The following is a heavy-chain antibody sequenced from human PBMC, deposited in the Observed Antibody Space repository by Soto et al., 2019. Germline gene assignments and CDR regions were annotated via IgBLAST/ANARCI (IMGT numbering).Heavy chain of an antibody. V-gene: IGHV4-59*01. Sequence: QVQLQESGPGLVKPSETLSLTCTVSGDSISSYFWSWIRQPPGKGLEWIGCVYHSGSTNYSPSLKRRVSISVDTSKNQFSLRLTSATDADPAVYYCARTYSSSYNRYPVYEGMDVWGQGTTVTVSS. CDR2: VYHSGST. J-gene: IGHJ6*02. D-gene: IGHD3-16*02. CDR1: GDSISSYF. CDR3: ARTYSSSYNRYPVYEGMDV.